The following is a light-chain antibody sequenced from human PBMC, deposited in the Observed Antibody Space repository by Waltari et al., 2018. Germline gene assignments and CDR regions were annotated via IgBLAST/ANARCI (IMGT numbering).Light chain of an antibody. CDR3: QHYVSLPVT. CDR2: GAS. CDR1: QRVSRA. V-gene: IGKV3-20*01. J-gene: IGKJ1*01. Sequence: EIVLTQSPGTLSLSPGERATLSCRASQRVSRALAWYQQNPGQAPILLFYGASNRATGIPDRFSGSGSGTDFSLIISRLEPEDFAVYYCQHYVSLPVTFGQGTKVEIK.